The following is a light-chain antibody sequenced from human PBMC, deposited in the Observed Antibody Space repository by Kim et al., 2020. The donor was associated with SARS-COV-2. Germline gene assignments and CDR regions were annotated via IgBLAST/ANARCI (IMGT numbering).Light chain of an antibody. CDR1: QSVSTN. CDR3: QQYGAT. Sequence: EIVMTQSPATLSVSPGERATLSCRASQSVSTNLAWYQQKPGQAPRLLIYDASTRATGIPARFSGRGSGTEFTLIISGLQSEDFAVYYCQQYGATFGQGTKLEIK. J-gene: IGKJ2*01. V-gene: IGKV3-15*01. CDR2: DAS.